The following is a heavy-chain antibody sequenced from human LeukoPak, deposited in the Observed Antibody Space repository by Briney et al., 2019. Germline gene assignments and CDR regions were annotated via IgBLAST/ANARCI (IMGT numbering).Heavy chain of an antibody. J-gene: IGHJ5*02. CDR1: GGSISSGDYY. Sequence: SETLSLTCTVSGGSISSGDYYWSWIRQPPGKGLEWIGYIYYSGSTYYNPSLKSRVTISVDTSKNQFSLKLSSVTAADTAVYYCARLPYDTVSWFDPWGQGTLVTVSP. CDR3: ARLPYDTVSWFDP. V-gene: IGHV4-30-4*01. CDR2: IYYSGST. D-gene: IGHD3-9*01.